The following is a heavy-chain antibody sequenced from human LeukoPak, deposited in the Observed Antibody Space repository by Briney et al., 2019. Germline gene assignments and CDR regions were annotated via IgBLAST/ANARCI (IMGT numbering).Heavy chain of an antibody. V-gene: IGHV1-46*01. CDR1: GYTFTSYY. CDR3: ARSRSGAHYYYYGMDV. CDR2: INPSGGST. D-gene: IGHD2-15*01. J-gene: IGHJ6*02. Sequence: ASVKVSCKASGYTFTSYYMHWVRQVPGQGLEWMGIINPSGGSTSYAQKFQGRVTMTRDMSTSTVYMELSSLRSEDTAVYYCARSRSGAHYYYYGMDVWGQGTTVTVSS.